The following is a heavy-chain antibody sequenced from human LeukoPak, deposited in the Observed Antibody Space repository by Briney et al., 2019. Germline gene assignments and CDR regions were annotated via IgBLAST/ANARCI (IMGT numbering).Heavy chain of an antibody. Sequence: GGSLRLSCAASGFTFSNSAMSWVRQAPGKGLEWVSAISGSGGSTYYADSVKGRFTISRDNSKNTLYLQMNSLRAEDTAVYYCAKFPIVGGSDIWGQGTLVTVSS. CDR2: ISGSGGST. CDR1: GFTFSNSA. CDR3: AKFPIVGGSDI. V-gene: IGHV3-23*01. D-gene: IGHD1-26*01. J-gene: IGHJ4*02.